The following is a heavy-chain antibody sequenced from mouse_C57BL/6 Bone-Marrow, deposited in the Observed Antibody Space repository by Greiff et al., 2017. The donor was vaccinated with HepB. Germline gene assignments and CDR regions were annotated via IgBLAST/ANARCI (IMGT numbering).Heavy chain of an antibody. CDR1: GYTFTNYW. V-gene: IGHV1-63*01. J-gene: IGHJ4*01. Sequence: VQLQQSGAELVRPGTSVKMSCKASGYTFTNYWIGWAKQRPGHGLEWIGDIYPGGGYTNYNEKFKGKATLTADKSSSTAYMQFSSLTSEDSAIYYCARSRNITTVVATDYAMDYWGQGTSVTVSS. CDR2: IYPGGGYT. D-gene: IGHD1-1*01. CDR3: ARSRNITTVVATDYAMDY.